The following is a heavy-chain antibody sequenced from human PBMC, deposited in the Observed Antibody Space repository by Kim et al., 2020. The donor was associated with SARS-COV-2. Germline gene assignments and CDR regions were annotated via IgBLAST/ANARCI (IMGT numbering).Heavy chain of an antibody. Sequence: GGSLRLSCATSGFTFSAYDMNWVRQAPGKGLEWFSFITKTSTTIYYADSVEGRFTISRDNAKNSLFLQMNSLRDEDTALYYCVRDRMGGAFDMWGQGTMV. CDR2: ITKTSTTI. CDR3: VRDRMGGAFDM. V-gene: IGHV3-48*02. CDR1: GFTFSAYD. J-gene: IGHJ3*02. D-gene: IGHD3-16*01.